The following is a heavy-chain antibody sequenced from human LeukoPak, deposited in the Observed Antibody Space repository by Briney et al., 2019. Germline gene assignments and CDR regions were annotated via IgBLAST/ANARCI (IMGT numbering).Heavy chain of an antibody. V-gene: IGHV3-21*01. CDR2: ISSSSSYI. J-gene: IGHJ4*02. CDR3: ARDDFYDSSGYPLGY. D-gene: IGHD3-22*01. Sequence: GGSLRLSCAASGFTFSSYSMNWVCQAPGKGLEWVSSISSSSSYIYYADSVKGRFTISRDNAKNSLYLQMNSLRAEDTAVYYCARDDFYDSSGYPLGYWGQGTLVTVSS. CDR1: GFTFSSYS.